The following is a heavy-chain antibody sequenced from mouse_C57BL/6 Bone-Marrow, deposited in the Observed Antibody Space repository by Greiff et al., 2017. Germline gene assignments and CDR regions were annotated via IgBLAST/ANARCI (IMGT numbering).Heavy chain of an antibody. CDR3: ARSDYHWYFDV. D-gene: IGHD5-5*01. J-gene: IGHJ1*03. Sequence: EVQLQQSVAELVRPGASVTLSCTASGFNIKNTYMHWVKQRPEQGLEWIGGIDPGTGNTKYAPKFQGKATITADTSSDTVYLQLSSLTSEDTSICYCARSDYHWYFDVWGTGTTVTVSS. V-gene: IGHV14-3*01. CDR2: IDPGTGNT. CDR1: GFNIKNTY.